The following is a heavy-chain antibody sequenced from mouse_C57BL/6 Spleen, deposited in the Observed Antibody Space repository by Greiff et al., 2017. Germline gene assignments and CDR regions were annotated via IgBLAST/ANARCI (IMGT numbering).Heavy chain of an antibody. V-gene: IGHV1-81*01. CDR1: GYTFTSYG. J-gene: IGHJ2*01. Sequence: QVQLQQSGAELARPGASVKLSCKASGYTFTSYGISWVKQRTGQGLEWIGEIYPRSGNTYYNEKFKGKATLTADKSSSTAYMELRSLTSEYFAVYYCTRITTLVFDYWGQGTTLTVSS. D-gene: IGHD1-1*01. CDR3: TRITTLVFDY. CDR2: IYPRSGNT.